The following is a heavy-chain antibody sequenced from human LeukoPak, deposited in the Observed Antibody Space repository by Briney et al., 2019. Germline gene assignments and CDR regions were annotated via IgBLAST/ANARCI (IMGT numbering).Heavy chain of an antibody. Sequence: AGGSLRLSCAASGFTFSSYGMHWVRQAPGKGLEWVAFIRYDGSNKYYADSVKGRFTISRDNSKNTLYLQMNSLRAEDTAVYYCAREGGYSYGLGEFDYWGQGTLVTVSS. CDR2: IRYDGSNK. D-gene: IGHD5-18*01. J-gene: IGHJ4*02. V-gene: IGHV3-30*02. CDR3: AREGGYSYGLGEFDY. CDR1: GFTFSSYG.